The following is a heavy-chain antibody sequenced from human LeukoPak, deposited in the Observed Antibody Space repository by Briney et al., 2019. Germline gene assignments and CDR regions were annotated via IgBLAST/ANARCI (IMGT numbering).Heavy chain of an antibody. CDR2: ISTYNGKT. CDR1: GYTFSSYG. V-gene: IGHV1-18*01. D-gene: IGHD5-12*01. J-gene: IGHJ4*02. CDR3: ARYSGYDEPFEY. Sequence: ASVKVSCKASGYTFSSYGITWVRQAPGQGLEWMGWISTYNGKTSNAQNLQGRVTMTTDTSTSTAYMEVRSLRSDDTAVYYCARYSGYDEPFEYWGQGTLVTVSS.